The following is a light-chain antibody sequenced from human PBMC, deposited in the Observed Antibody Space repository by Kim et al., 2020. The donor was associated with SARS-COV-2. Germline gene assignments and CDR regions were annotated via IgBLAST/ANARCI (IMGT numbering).Light chain of an antibody. Sequence: APGKTARITSGGNNIESKSVHWYQQKPGQAPVLVIYYDSDRPSGIPERFSGSNSGNTATLTISRVEAGDEADYYCQVWDSSSDHPVFGGGTQLTVL. J-gene: IGLJ3*02. CDR1: NIESKS. V-gene: IGLV3-21*04. CDR2: YDS. CDR3: QVWDSSSDHPV.